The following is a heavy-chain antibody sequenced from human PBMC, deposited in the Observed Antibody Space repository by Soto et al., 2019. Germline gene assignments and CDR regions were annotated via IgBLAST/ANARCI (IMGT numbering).Heavy chain of an antibody. CDR2: IIPILGIA. D-gene: IGHD3-22*01. CDR3: ARVVIPGYGMDV. CDR1: GGTFSSYT. J-gene: IGHJ6*04. V-gene: IGHV1-69*02. Sequence: QVQLVQSGAEVKKPGSSVKVSCKASGGTFSSYTISWVRQAPGQGLEWMGRIIPILGIANYAQKFQGRVALTAVNTPATPYVELTSIMSADTAVYYCARVVIPGYGMDVWVKVTTATAS.